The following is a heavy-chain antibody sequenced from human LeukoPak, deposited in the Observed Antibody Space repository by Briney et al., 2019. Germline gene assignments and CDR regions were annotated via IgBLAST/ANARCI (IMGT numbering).Heavy chain of an antibody. CDR3: AKGLDTATVILTGVDY. J-gene: IGHJ4*02. D-gene: IGHD5-18*01. Sequence: GASVKVSCKAFGYTLTSYYMHWVRQAPGQGLEWMGIINPSGGSTSFAQKFQGRVTMTRDTSASTVYMDLNSLTSEDTAVYYCAKGLDTATVILTGVDYWGQGTLVTVSS. CDR1: GYTLTSYY. CDR2: INPSGGST. V-gene: IGHV1-46*01.